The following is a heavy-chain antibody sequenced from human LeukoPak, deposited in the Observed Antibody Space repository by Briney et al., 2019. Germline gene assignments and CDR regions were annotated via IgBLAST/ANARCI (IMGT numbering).Heavy chain of an antibody. D-gene: IGHD5-18*01. CDR2: IIPILGIA. CDR3: AKGDTAMVGFDP. CDR1: GNTFTGYY. J-gene: IGHJ5*02. Sequence: SVRVSCKASGNTFTGYYMHWVRQAPGQGLEWMGRIIPILGIANYAQKFQGRVTITADKSTSTAYMELSSLRSEDTAVYYCAKGDTAMVGFDPWGQGTLVTVSS. V-gene: IGHV1-69*04.